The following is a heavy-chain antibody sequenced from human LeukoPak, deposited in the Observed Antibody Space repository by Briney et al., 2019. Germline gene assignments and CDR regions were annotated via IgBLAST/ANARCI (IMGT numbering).Heavy chain of an antibody. V-gene: IGHV3-23*01. J-gene: IGHJ4*02. D-gene: IGHD5-18*01. CDR2: ISGSGGST. CDR1: GFTFSSYA. CDR3: AKDRPKRGYSYGYNY. Sequence: GGSLRLSCAASGFTFSSYAMSWVRQPPGKGLEWVSAISGSGGSTYYADSVKGRFALSRDNSKSTLYLQMNSLRAEDTAVYYCAKDRPKRGYSYGYNYWGQGTLVTASS.